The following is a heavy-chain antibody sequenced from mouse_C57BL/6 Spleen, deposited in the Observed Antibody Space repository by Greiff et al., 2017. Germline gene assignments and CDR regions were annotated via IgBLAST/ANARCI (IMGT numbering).Heavy chain of an antibody. Sequence: VQLKESGPGLVKPSQSLSLTCSVTGYSITSGYYWNWIRQFPGNKLEWMGYISYDGSNNYNPSLKNRISITRDTSKNQFFLKLNSVTTEDTATYYCASETTVVPFAYWGQGTLVTVSA. CDR2: ISYDGSN. CDR3: ASETTVVPFAY. CDR1: GYSITSGYY. V-gene: IGHV3-6*01. D-gene: IGHD1-1*01. J-gene: IGHJ3*01.